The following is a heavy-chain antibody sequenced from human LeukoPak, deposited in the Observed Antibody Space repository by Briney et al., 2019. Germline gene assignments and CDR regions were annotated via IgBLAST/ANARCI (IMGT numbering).Heavy chain of an antibody. D-gene: IGHD3-10*01. J-gene: IGHJ5*02. Sequence: RGASLRLSCSASGFTFNSYAMHWVRQAPGKGPEYVSGISTNGASTYYADSVKDRFTISRDNSKNTLYLQMSSLRAEDTAVYYCVKDRYSYGSGSYLAWGQGTLVTVSS. CDR2: ISTNGAST. CDR3: VKDRYSYGSGSYLA. CDR1: GFTFNSYA. V-gene: IGHV3-64D*06.